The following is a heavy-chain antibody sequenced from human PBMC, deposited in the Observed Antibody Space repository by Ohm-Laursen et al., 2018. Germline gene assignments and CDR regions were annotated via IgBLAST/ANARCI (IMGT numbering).Heavy chain of an antibody. CDR2: IYHSGST. CDR3: ARGLWWFDP. J-gene: IGHJ5*02. Sequence: SDTLSLTCPASGYSISSGYFWGWIRQPPGKGLEWIGAIYHSGSTYYNPSLKSRVTISVDTSKNQFSLKLSSVTAADTALYYCARGLWWFDPWGQGTLVTVSS. V-gene: IGHV4-38-2*02. CDR1: GYSISSGYF.